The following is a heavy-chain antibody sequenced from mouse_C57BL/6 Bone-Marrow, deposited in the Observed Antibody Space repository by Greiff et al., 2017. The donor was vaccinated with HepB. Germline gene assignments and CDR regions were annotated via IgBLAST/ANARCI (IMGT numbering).Heavy chain of an antibody. D-gene: IGHD1-1*01. CDR2: FYPGSGSI. Sequence: VQLQQSGAELVKPGASVKLSCKASGYTFTEYTIHWVKQRSGQGLEWIGWFYPGSGSIKYNEKFKDKATLTADKYSSTVYMELSRLTSEDSAVYFCARHAFTTVVAKFFFDYWGQGTTLTVSS. J-gene: IGHJ2*01. V-gene: IGHV1-62-2*01. CDR1: GYTFTEYT. CDR3: ARHAFTTVVAKFFFDY.